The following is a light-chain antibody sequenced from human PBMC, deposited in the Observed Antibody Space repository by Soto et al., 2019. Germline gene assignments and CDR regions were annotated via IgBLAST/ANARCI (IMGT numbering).Light chain of an antibody. CDR1: SSDVGGYNY. CDR3: SSYTSSSTVL. J-gene: IGLJ2*01. V-gene: IGLV2-14*01. Sequence: QSALTQPASVSGSPGQSITISCTGTSSDVGGYNYVSWYQQHPGKAPKLMIYDVSNRPSGVSNRFSGSKSGNTASLTISGLQAEVEANYYCSSYTSSSTVLFGGGTKVTVL. CDR2: DVS.